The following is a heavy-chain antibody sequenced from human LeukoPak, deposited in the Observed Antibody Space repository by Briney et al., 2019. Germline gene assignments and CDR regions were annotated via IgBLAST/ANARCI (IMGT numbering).Heavy chain of an antibody. CDR3: ARDRGDYSNYYYFNY. J-gene: IGHJ4*02. D-gene: IGHD4-11*01. CDR1: GFTFSKYW. V-gene: IGHV3-66*01. CDR2: IYSGGST. Sequence: PGGSLRLSCAASGFTFSKYWMSWVRQAPGKGLEWVSVIYSGGSTYYADSVKGRFTISRDNSKNTLYLQMNSLRAEDTAVYYCARDRGDYSNYYYFNYWGQGTLVTVSS.